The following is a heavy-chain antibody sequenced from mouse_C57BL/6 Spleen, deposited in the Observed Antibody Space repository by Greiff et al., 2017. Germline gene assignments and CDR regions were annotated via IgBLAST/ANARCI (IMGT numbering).Heavy chain of an antibody. CDR1: GYTFTDYY. CDR2: INPYNGGT. V-gene: IGHV1-19*01. CDR3: ARWGYGSSYYAMDY. D-gene: IGHD1-1*01. Sequence: VQLQQSGPVLVKPGASVKMSCKASGYTFTDYYMNWVKQSHGKSLEWIGVINPYNGGTSYNQKFKGKATLTVDKSSSTAYMELNSLTSEDSAVYYCARWGYGSSYYAMDYWGQGTSVTVSS. J-gene: IGHJ4*01.